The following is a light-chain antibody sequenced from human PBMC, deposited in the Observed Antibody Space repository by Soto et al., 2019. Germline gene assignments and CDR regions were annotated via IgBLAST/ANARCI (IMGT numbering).Light chain of an antibody. V-gene: IGLV1-40*01. Sequence: QSVLGQPPSVSAAPGHTFTISCTGSSANIGAGFDVHWYQLLPGTAPKLLIYGNINRPSGVPDRFSASKSGTSASLAITGLQAEDEADYYCQSYDSRLTGHYVFGTGTKVTVL. J-gene: IGLJ1*01. CDR2: GNI. CDR3: QSYDSRLTGHYV. CDR1: SANIGAGFD.